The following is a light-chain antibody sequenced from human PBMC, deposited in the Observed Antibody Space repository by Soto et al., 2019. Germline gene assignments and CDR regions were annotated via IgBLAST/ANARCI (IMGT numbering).Light chain of an antibody. CDR1: QSVSSNY. CDR3: QQSVSSPWT. CDR2: GAS. Sequence: VLTQSPGTLSLSPGERATLSCRASQSVSSNYLAWYQQKPGQAPRLLIYGASSRATGIPDRFSGSGSGTDFTLSISRLEPEDFAVYYCQQSVSSPWTFGQGTKVDIK. V-gene: IGKV3-20*01. J-gene: IGKJ1*01.